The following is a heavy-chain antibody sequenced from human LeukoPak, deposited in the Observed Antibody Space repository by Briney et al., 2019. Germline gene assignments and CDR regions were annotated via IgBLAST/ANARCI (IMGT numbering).Heavy chain of an antibody. Sequence: GGSLRLSCAASGFTFTKARMNWVRQAPGKGLEWIARIKSKTDGGIIDYAAPVKGRFTISRDDSKNTLYLQMDSLKIEDTAVYYCTTTWYPADYWGQGTLVTVSS. J-gene: IGHJ4*02. CDR2: IKSKTDGGII. V-gene: IGHV3-15*01. CDR3: TTTWYPADY. D-gene: IGHD6-13*01. CDR1: GFTFTKAR.